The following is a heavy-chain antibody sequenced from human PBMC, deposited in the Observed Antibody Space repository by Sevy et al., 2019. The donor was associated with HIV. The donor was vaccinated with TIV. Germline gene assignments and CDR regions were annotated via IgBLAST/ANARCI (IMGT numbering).Heavy chain of an antibody. Sequence: ASVKVSCKASGYTFTGYYVHWLRQAPGQGLEWMGWINPKTGGTYFAKKFQDSVTMTTGTSITTAYLELSGLRFDDTAVYYCARMGDYFDTSGYYPLKYWGQGTLVTVS. CDR1: GYTFTGYY. J-gene: IGHJ4*02. CDR2: INPKTGGT. D-gene: IGHD3-22*01. V-gene: IGHV1-2*02. CDR3: ARMGDYFDTSGYYPLKY.